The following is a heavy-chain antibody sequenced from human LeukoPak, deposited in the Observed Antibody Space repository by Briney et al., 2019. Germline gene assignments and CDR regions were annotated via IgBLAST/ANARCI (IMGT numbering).Heavy chain of an antibody. Sequence: PSETLSLTCTVSGGSISSYYWSWIRQPPGKGLEWIGYIYYSGSTNYNPSLKSRVTISVDTSKNQFSLKLSSVTAADTAVYYCAGGLFVDTVIIPWAPFDYWGQGTLVTVSS. D-gene: IGHD5-18*01. CDR3: AGGLFVDTVIIPWAPFDY. CDR1: GGSISSYY. J-gene: IGHJ4*02. V-gene: IGHV4-59*01. CDR2: IYYSGST.